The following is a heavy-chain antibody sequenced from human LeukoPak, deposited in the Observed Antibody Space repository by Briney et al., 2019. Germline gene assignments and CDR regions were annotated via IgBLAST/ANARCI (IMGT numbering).Heavy chain of an antibody. CDR3: ARVGYNNYDLDF. V-gene: IGHV3-7*01. Sequence: GGSLRLSCAVSGFTFSHYWMSWVRQAPGKGLEWVANIKPDGSDKYYLDSVEGRFTISRDNAMSSLYLQMNSLRAEDTAVYYCARVGYNNYDLDFWGQGTLVTVSS. CDR2: IKPDGSDK. J-gene: IGHJ4*02. D-gene: IGHD3-3*01. CDR1: GFTFSHYW.